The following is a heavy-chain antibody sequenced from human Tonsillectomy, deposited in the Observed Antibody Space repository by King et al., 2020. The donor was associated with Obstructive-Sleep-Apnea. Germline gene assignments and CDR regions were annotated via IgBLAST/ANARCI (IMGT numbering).Heavy chain of an antibody. CDR1: GFTFSRFG. CDR2: ISYEGSNK. D-gene: IGHD5-24*01. V-gene: IGHV3-30*18. J-gene: IGHJ4*02. CDR3: AKDRLATIVLYTFDY. Sequence: VQLVESGGGVVQPGRSLRLSCAASGFTFSRFGMHWVRQAPGKGLEWGAVISYEGSNKYYADSVEGRLTISRDNSKNTLYLQMNSLRAGDTAVYYCAKDRLATIVLYTFDYWGQGTLVTVSS.